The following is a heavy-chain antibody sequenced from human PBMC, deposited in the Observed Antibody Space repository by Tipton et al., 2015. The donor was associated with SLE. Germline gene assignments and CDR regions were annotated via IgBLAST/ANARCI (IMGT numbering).Heavy chain of an antibody. V-gene: IGHV3-30*03. D-gene: IGHD3-10*01. CDR2: ISYDGNKQ. CDR1: GLTFSSYG. CDR3: ARGWFGELPFDY. Sequence: SLRLSCVASGLTFSSYGFHWVRQAPGKGLEWVSAISYDGNKQYYAESVKGRFTISRDNAKNSLYLQMNSLRAEDTAVYYCARGWFGELPFDYWGQGTLVTVSS. J-gene: IGHJ4*02.